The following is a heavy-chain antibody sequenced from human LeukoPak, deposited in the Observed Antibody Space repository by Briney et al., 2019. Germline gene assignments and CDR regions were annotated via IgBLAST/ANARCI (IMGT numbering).Heavy chain of an antibody. CDR2: INQDGSDK. V-gene: IGHV3-7*03. CDR1: GFTFTSYW. CDR3: ARDRSLGCDH. Sequence: SGGSLRLSCAASGFTFTSYWMTCARRAPGEGLEWVANINQDGSDKYYVDSVKGRFTISRDNAKNSLYLQMNSLRVEDTAVYYCARDRSLGCDHWGQGTLVTVSS. J-gene: IGHJ4*02. D-gene: IGHD1-26*01.